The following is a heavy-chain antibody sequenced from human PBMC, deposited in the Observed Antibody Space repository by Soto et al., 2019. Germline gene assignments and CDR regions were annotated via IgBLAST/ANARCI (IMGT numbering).Heavy chain of an antibody. D-gene: IGHD2-15*01. CDR3: ARGRWTNYYYYYGMDV. CDR1: GGSFSGYY. V-gene: IGHV4-34*01. Sequence: LSLTCAVYGGSFSGYYWSWIRQPPGKGLEWIGEINHSGSTNYNPSLKSRVTISVDTSKNQFSLKLSSVTAADTAVYYCARGRWTNYYYYYGMDVWGQGTTVTVSS. J-gene: IGHJ6*02. CDR2: INHSGST.